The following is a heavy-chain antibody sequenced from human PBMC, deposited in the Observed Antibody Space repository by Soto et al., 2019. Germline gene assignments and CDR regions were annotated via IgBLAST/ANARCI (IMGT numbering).Heavy chain of an antibody. Sequence: PSETLSLTCAVYGGSFSGYYWSWIRQPPGKGLEWIGEINHSGSTNYNPSLKSRVTISVDTSKNQFSLKLSSVTAADTAVYYCARGSPLGGYDPPFDYWGQGTLVTVSS. V-gene: IGHV4-34*01. CDR1: GGSFSGYY. CDR3: ARGSPLGGYDPPFDY. J-gene: IGHJ4*02. CDR2: INHSGST. D-gene: IGHD5-12*01.